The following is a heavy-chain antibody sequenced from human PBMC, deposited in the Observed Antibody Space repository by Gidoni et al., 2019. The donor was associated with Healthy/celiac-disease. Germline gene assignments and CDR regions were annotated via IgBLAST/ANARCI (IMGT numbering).Heavy chain of an antibody. D-gene: IGHD1-26*01. V-gene: IGHV4-39*01. CDR1: GGSISSSSYY. CDR3: ARQGELPVYYYYGMDV. CDR2: IYYSGST. Sequence: QLQLQESGPGLVKPSETLSLTCTVSGGSISSSSYYWGWIRQPPGKGLEWIGSIYYSGSTYYNPSLKSRVTISVDTSKNQFSLKLSSVTAADTAVYYCARQGELPVYYYYGMDVWGQGTTVTVSS. J-gene: IGHJ6*02.